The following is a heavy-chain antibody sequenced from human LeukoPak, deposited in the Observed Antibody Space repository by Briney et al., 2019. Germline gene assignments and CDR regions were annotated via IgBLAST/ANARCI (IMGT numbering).Heavy chain of an antibody. D-gene: IGHD5-18*01. Sequence: GGSLRLSCAASGFTFDDYGMSWVRQAPGKGLEWVSGINWNGGSTGYADSVKGRFTISRDNAKNSLYLQMNSLRAEDTALYYCARVIQLWSYDAFDIWGQGTMVTVSS. J-gene: IGHJ3*02. V-gene: IGHV3-20*04. CDR3: ARVIQLWSYDAFDI. CDR2: INWNGGST. CDR1: GFTFDDYG.